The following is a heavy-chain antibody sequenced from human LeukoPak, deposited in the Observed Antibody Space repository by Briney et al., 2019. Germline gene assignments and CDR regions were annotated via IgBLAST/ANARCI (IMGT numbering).Heavy chain of an antibody. Sequence: GGSLRLSCAASGFTFSSYWMHWVRQAPGKGLVWVSRINSDGSSTSYADPVKGRFTISRDNAKNTLYLQMNSLRAEDTAVYYCASGVDYGDYNGYWGQGTLVTVSS. V-gene: IGHV3-74*01. D-gene: IGHD4-17*01. CDR2: INSDGSST. CDR1: GFTFSSYW. J-gene: IGHJ4*02. CDR3: ASGVDYGDYNGY.